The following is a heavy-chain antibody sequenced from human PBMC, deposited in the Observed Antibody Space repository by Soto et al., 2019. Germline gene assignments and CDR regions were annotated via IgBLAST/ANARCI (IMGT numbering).Heavy chain of an antibody. J-gene: IGHJ6*02. V-gene: IGHV1-2*02. CDR3: ARDSPLITFGGVIVGYYYYGMDV. Sequence: GASVKVSCKASGYTFIGYYMHWVRQAPGQGLEWMGWINPNSGGTNYAQKFQGRVTMIRDTSISTAYMELSRLRSDDTAVYYCARDSPLITFGGVIVGYYYYGMDVWGQGTTVTVSS. D-gene: IGHD3-16*02. CDR2: INPNSGGT. CDR1: GYTFIGYY.